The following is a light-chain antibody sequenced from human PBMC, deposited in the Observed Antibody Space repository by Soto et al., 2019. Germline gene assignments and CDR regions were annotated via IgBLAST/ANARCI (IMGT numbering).Light chain of an antibody. CDR2: EVN. J-gene: IGLJ1*01. Sequence: QSALTQPASVSGSPGQSITISCTGTSSDVGGYYSVSWYQQHPGKAPKLMIYEVNNRPSGVSTCFSGSKSGNPASLTISGHQADDEADYYSKSYTSSTTYVFGTGTKVAVL. CDR3: KSYTSSTTYV. CDR1: SSDVGGYYS. V-gene: IGLV2-14*01.